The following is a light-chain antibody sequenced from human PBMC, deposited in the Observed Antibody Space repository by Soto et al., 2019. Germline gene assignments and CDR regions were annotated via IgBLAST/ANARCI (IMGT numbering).Light chain of an antibody. J-gene: IGKJ2*01. CDR2: DAS. CDR3: LQRSNWPPST. Sequence: EIVLTQSPATLSLSPGERATLSCRASQSVSSYLAWYQQKPGQAPRLLIYDASNRATGIPARFSGSGSGTDFTLTISSLEPEDFAVYYCLQRSNWPPSTFGQGTKLEVK. V-gene: IGKV3-11*01. CDR1: QSVSSY.